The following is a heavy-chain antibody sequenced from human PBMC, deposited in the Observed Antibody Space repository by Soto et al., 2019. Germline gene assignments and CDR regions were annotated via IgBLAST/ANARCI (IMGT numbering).Heavy chain of an antibody. V-gene: IGHV1-3*01. CDR3: AREGPIVLVPAAMDY. J-gene: IGHJ4*02. Sequence: ASVKVSCKASGYTFTSYAMHWVRQAPGQRLEWMGWINAGNGNTKYSQKFQGRVTITRDTSASTAYMELSSLRSEDTAVYYCAREGPIVLVPAAMDYWGQGTLVTVSS. D-gene: IGHD2-2*01. CDR1: GYTFTSYA. CDR2: INAGNGNT.